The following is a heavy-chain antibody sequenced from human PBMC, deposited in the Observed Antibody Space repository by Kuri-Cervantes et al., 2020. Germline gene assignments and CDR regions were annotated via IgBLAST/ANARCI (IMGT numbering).Heavy chain of an antibody. Sequence: SLKISCAASGFMFGDYAMHWVRQAPGKGLEWVSGISWNSDKIDYADSVQGRFTISRDNAKKTLYLQMNSLRIEDTALYYCATWRNNFGYWGQGTLVTVSS. CDR1: GFMFGDYA. CDR2: ISWNSDKI. D-gene: IGHD1-14*01. V-gene: IGHV3-9*01. J-gene: IGHJ4*02. CDR3: ATWRNNFGY.